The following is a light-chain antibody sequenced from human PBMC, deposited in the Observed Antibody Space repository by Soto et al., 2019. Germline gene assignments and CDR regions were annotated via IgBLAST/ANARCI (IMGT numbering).Light chain of an antibody. J-gene: IGKJ5*01. CDR2: KAS. CDR1: QSISSW. V-gene: IGKV1-5*03. Sequence: DIQMTQSPSTLSASVGDRVTITCRASQSISSWLAWYQQKPGKAPKLLIYKASSLETGVPSRFSGSGSGTEFTLTISSLPPDDFATYYCQQYNRYSVTFGQGTRLEIK. CDR3: QQYNRYSVT.